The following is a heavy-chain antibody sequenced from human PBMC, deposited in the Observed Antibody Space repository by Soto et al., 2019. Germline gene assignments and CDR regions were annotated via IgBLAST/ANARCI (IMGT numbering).Heavy chain of an antibody. CDR2: ISGSGGST. J-gene: IGHJ3*02. Sequence: GGSLRLSCAASGFTFSSYAMSWVRQAPGKGLEWVSAISGSGGSTYYADSVKGRFTISRDNSKNTLYLQMNSLRAEDTAVYYCAKTQTFNGNYPAALDIRGQETTVTVSS. V-gene: IGHV3-23*01. CDR1: GFTFSSYA. D-gene: IGHD4-17*01. CDR3: AKTQTFNGNYPAALDI.